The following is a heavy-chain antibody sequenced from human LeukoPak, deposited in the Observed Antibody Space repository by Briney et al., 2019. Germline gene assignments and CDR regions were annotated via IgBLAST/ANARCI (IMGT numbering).Heavy chain of an antibody. Sequence: GGSLRLSCAASGFTFSNYGMHWVRRAPGKGLEWISAISGSGGATHYADSVKGRFTISRDNAKNSLCLQMNSLRAEDTAVYYCAKQLGYCSDGSCYFPYWGQGTLVTVSS. CDR2: ISGSGGAT. CDR1: GFTFSNYG. CDR3: AKQLGYCSDGSCYFPY. J-gene: IGHJ4*02. D-gene: IGHD2-15*01. V-gene: IGHV3-23*01.